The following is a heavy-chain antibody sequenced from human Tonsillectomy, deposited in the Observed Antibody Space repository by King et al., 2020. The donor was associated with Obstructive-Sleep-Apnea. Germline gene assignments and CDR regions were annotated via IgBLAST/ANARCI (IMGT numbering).Heavy chain of an antibody. CDR2: FDPEDGET. V-gene: IGHV1-24*01. D-gene: IGHD3-10*01. CDR3: ASRTTVRRYYYYGFDV. CDR1: GYTLTELS. Sequence: QLVQSGAEVKKPGASVKVSCKVSGYTLTELSMHWVRQAPGKGLEWMGGFDPEDGETIYAQTFQGRVTMTEDRFTDTVYMELRSLRSEDTAVYYCASRTTVRRYYYYGFDVWGQGTTLIVSS. J-gene: IGHJ6*02.